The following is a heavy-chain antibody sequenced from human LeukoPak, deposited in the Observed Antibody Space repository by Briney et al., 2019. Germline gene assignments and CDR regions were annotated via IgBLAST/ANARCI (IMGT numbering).Heavy chain of an antibody. CDR1: GVSISSYY. Sequence: PSETLSLTCSVSGVSISSYYWSWVRQPPGKGLEWIGYMYSSGRNNYNSSLKSRVTIALDTSQNQFSLKLRSVTAADTAVYYCARAWSDGTGYFIDFWDQGILVAVSS. CDR2: MYSSGRN. CDR3: ARAWSDGTGYFIDF. D-gene: IGHD3-22*01. J-gene: IGHJ4*02. V-gene: IGHV4-59*01.